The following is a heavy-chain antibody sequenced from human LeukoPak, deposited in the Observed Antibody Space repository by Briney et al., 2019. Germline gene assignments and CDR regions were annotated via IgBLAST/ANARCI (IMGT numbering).Heavy chain of an antibody. D-gene: IGHD6-13*01. Sequence: GGSLRLSCAASGFTVSSNYMSWVRQAPGKGLEWVSVIYSGGSIYYADSVKGRFTISRDSSKNTLYLQMNSLRAEDTAVYYCASPLPYSSSWYYFDYWGQGTLVTVSS. V-gene: IGHV3-53*01. CDR1: GFTVSSNY. CDR3: ASPLPYSSSWYYFDY. CDR2: IYSGGSI. J-gene: IGHJ4*02.